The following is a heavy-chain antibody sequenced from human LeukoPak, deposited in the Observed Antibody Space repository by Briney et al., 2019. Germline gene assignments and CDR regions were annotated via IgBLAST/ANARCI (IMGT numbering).Heavy chain of an antibody. J-gene: IGHJ4*02. CDR2: INAGNGNT. CDR1: GYIFTNYA. CDR3: ARDPLLADYYGSGSPKPFDY. D-gene: IGHD3-10*01. V-gene: IGHV1-3*01. Sequence: ASVKVSCKTSGYIFTNYAMHWVRQAPGQRLEWMGWINAGNGNTKYLQKFQDRVTITRDTSASTAYMELSSLRSEDTAVYYCARDPLLADYYGSGSPKPFDYWGQGTLVTVSS.